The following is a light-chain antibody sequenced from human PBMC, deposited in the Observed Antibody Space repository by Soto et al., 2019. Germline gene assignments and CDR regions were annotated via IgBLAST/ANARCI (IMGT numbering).Light chain of an antibody. CDR2: EVS. CDR1: SSDVGGYNY. Sequence: QSALTRSPSASGSPGQSVTISCTGTSSDVGGYNYVSWYQQHPGKAPKLMIYEVSKRPSGVPDRFSGSKSGNTASLTVSALKAEDEADYYCSSYAGSNNLVFGGGTKLTVL. CDR3: SSYAGSNNLV. V-gene: IGLV2-8*01. J-gene: IGLJ2*01.